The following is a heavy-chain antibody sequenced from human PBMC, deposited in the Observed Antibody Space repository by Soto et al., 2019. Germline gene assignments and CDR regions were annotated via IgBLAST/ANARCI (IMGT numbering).Heavy chain of an antibody. D-gene: IGHD4-17*01. CDR3: AKETQDYGVTGANWFDP. V-gene: IGHV3-23*01. Sequence: GGSLRLSCAASGFTFSSYAMSWVRQAPGKGLEWVSAISGSGGSTYYADSVKGRFTISRDNSKNTLYLQMDSLRAEDTAVYYCAKETQDYGVTGANWFDPCGQGTLVTVSS. J-gene: IGHJ5*02. CDR2: ISGSGGST. CDR1: GFTFSSYA.